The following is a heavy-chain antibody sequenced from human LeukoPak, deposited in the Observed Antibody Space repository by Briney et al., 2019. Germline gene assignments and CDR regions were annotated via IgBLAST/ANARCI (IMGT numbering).Heavy chain of an antibody. D-gene: IGHD3-22*01. J-gene: IGHJ4*02. CDR2: IYYSGST. Sequence: SQTLSLTCTVSGGSISSGGYYWSWIRQHPGKGLEWIGYIYYSGSTYYNPSLKSRVTISVDTSKNQFSLRLRSVTAADTAIYYCARWEYDSSGYRKIDYWGQGTLVTVSS. CDR1: GGSISSGGYY. V-gene: IGHV4-31*03. CDR3: ARWEYDSSGYRKIDY.